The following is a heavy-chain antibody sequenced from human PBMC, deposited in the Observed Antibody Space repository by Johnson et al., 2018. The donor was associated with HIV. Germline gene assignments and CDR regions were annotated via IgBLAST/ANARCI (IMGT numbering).Heavy chain of an antibody. D-gene: IGHD2-15*01. J-gene: IGHJ3*02. CDR3: ARNGVVLAAAAGDAFDI. V-gene: IGHV3-74*01. Sequence: VQLVESGGGLVKPGGSLRLSCAASGFTFSNAWMTWVRQAPGKGLEWVSRINSDGSSTSYADSVKGRFTISRDNAKHTLYLQMNSLRAEDTAVYYWARNGVVLAAAAGDAFDIWGQGTMVTVSS. CDR2: INSDGSST. CDR1: GFTFSNAW.